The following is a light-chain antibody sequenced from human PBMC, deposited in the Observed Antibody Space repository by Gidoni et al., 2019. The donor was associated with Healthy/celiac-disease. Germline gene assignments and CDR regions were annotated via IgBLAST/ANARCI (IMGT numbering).Light chain of an antibody. V-gene: IGKV3-11*01. CDR3: QQRSNWHST. Sequence: VLAKSPATQSLSPGERATLSCRASQSVSSYLAWYQQKPGQAPRLLIYDASSRATGIPARFSGSGSGTDFTLTISSLEPEDFAVYYCQQRSNWHSTFGGXTKVEIK. CDR1: QSVSSY. CDR2: DAS. J-gene: IGKJ4*02.